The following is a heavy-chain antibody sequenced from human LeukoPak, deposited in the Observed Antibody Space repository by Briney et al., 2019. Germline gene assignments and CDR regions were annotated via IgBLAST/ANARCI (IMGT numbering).Heavy chain of an antibody. J-gene: IGHJ6*02. CDR2: ISGSGGST. CDR3: AKVAEYYYYYGMDV. V-gene: IGHV3-23*01. CDR1: GFTFSSYA. Sequence: GGSLRLSCAASGFTFSSYAMSWVRQAPGKGLEWVSAISGSGGSTYYADSVKGRFTISRDNSRNTLYLQMNSLRAEDTAVYYCAKVAEYYYYYGMDVWGQGTTVTVSS.